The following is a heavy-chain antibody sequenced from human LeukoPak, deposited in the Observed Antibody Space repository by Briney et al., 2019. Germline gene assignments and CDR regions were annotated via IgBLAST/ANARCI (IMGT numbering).Heavy chain of an antibody. CDR2: ISSSSSYI. CDR3: ARDYGGNSGSFGY. V-gene: IGHV3-21*01. Sequence: PGGCLRLSCAASGCTLSSYSSNWVRQARGKGLEWVSSISSSSSYIYYADSVKGRFTISRDNAKNSLYLQMNSLRAEDTAVYYCARDYGGNSGSFGYWGQGTLVTVSS. D-gene: IGHD4-23*01. J-gene: IGHJ4*02. CDR1: GCTLSSYS.